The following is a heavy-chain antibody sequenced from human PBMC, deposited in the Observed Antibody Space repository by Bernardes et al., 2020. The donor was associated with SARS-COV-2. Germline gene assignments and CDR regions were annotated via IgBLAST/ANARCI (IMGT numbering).Heavy chain of an antibody. V-gene: IGHV4-59*01. J-gene: IGHJ4*02. D-gene: IGHD6-19*01. CDR3: ARGRGSGWCYFDR. Sequence: SETLSLTCTVSGGSTSSYYWSWIRQSPGKGLEWIGYIYYTGSPNYNPSLKSRVTISLDTSRNQFSLKLSSVTAADTAVYYCARGRGSGWCYFDRWGQGTLVTVSS. CDR2: IYYTGSP. CDR1: GGSTSSYY.